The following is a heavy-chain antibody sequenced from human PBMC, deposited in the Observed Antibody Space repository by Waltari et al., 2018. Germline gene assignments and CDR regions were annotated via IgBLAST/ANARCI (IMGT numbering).Heavy chain of an antibody. V-gene: IGHV1-2*02. CDR2: INTRNGGT. D-gene: IGHD1-26*01. CDR1: GYPFTRYY. J-gene: IGHJ4*02. Sequence: QVQLVQSGAEVKKPGASVKVSCKTSGYPFTRYYRHWVRQAPGQGLEWMGWINTRNGGTNYAQKYQGRVTMTRDTSISTAYMELSRLISNDTAVYYCARTYQSGSYSDYWGQGTPVTVSS. CDR3: ARTYQSGSYSDY.